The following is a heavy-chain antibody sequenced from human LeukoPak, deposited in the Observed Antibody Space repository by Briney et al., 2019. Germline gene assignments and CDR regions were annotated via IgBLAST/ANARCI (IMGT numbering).Heavy chain of an antibody. CDR2: IHSGGNT. D-gene: IGHD2-21*02. CDR1: GFAVSSNY. J-gene: IGHJ6*02. V-gene: IGHV3-66*01. Sequence: GGSLRLSCTASGFAVSSNYINWVRQAPGKGLEWVSVIHSGGNTYYAHSVKDRFTISRDNSKNTVYLQMNSLRAEDTALYYCARERDGYCGGDCYYYYGMDVWGQGTTVTVSS. CDR3: ARERDGYCGGDCYYYYGMDV.